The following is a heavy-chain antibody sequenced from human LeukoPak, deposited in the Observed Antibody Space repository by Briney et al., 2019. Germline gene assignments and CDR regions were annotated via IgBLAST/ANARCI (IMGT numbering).Heavy chain of an antibody. CDR3: ASTGIVVVPTDAFDI. CDR1: GFTFRSYA. Sequence: GGSLRLSCAASGFTFRSYAMSWVRQAPGKGLEWVATISGSGSSTYHADSVKGRFTISRDNAKNSLYLQMNSLRVEDTAVYYCASTGIVVVPTDAFDIWGQGTMVTVSS. J-gene: IGHJ3*02. D-gene: IGHD3-22*01. V-gene: IGHV3-23*01. CDR2: ISGSGSST.